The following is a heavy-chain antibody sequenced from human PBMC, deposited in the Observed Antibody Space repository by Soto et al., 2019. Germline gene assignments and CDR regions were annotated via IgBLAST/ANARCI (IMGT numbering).Heavy chain of an antibody. Sequence: ASVKVSCKASGYTFTSYGISWVRQAPGQGLEWMGWINGYNGNTNYAQKLQGRVTMTTDTSTSTAYMELRSLRSDDTAVYYCARMGDVPYYYYGMDVWGQGTTVTVSS. D-gene: IGHD3-16*01. J-gene: IGHJ6*02. CDR3: ARMGDVPYYYYGMDV. V-gene: IGHV1-18*01. CDR2: INGYNGNT. CDR1: GYTFTSYG.